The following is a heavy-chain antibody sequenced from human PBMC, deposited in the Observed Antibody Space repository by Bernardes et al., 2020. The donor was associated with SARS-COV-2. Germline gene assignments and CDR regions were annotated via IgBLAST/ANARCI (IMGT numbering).Heavy chain of an antibody. CDR3: ARRSGDSGWD. Sequence: SKTLSLTCTVSGGSISSYYWSWIRQPPGKGLEWIGYIYYSGSTNYNPSLKSRVTISVDTSKNQFSLKLSSVTAADTAVYYCARRSGDSGWDWGQGTLVTVSS. CDR2: IYYSGST. D-gene: IGHD6-19*01. CDR1: GGSISSYY. V-gene: IGHV4-59*08. J-gene: IGHJ4*02.